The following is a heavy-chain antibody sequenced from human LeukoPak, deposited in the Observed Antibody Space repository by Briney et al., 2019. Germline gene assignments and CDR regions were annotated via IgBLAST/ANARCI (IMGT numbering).Heavy chain of an antibody. CDR1: GYIFSDYS. D-gene: IGHD3-10*01. CDR2: ISFDGNNE. CDR3: ARQNSRNYYVIQS. V-gene: IGHV3-30-3*01. J-gene: IGHJ5*02. Sequence: GGSLRLSCAASGYIFSDYSVHWVRQAPGKGLEWVAVISFDGNNEYYADSVKGRFTISRDNPRNTLYLQMNSLRPEDTAVYYCARQNSRNYYVIQSWGQGTRVTVSS.